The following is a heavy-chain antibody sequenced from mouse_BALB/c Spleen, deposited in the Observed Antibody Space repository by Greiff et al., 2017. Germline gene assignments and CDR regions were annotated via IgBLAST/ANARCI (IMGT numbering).Heavy chain of an antibody. Sequence: EVQLQQSGPGLVKPSQSLSLTCTVTGYSITSDYAWNWIRQFPGNKLEWMGYISYSGSTSYNPSLKSRISITRDTSKNQFFLQLNSVTTEDTATYYCASLDYSPFAYWGQGTLVTVSA. D-gene: IGHD2-13*01. V-gene: IGHV3-2*02. CDR3: ASLDYSPFAY. CDR1: GYSITSDYA. J-gene: IGHJ3*01. CDR2: ISYSGST.